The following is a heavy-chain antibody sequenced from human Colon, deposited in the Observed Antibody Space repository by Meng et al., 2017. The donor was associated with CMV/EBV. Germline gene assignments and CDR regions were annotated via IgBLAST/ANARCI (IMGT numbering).Heavy chain of an antibody. CDR3: ARGRGGDYLTHSDY. CDR1: GGTFNTFS. D-gene: IGHD4-17*01. CDR2: GNPLFGTG. Sequence: KASGGTFNTFSVSWVRQARGQGLGWRGGGNPLFGTGYKAQKFQGRVAMNTDESTSTAYMDLSSLTSEDTAIDYCARGRGGDYLTHSDYWGQGTLVTVSS. J-gene: IGHJ4*02. V-gene: IGHV1-69*05.